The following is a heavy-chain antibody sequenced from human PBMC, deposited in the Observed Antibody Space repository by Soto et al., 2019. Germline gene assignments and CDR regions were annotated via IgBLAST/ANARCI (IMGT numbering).Heavy chain of an antibody. CDR2: ISGSGGST. CDR3: AKSPPWRWEMHDAFDI. D-gene: IGHD1-26*01. CDR1: GFTFSSYA. V-gene: IGHV3-23*01. J-gene: IGHJ3*02. Sequence: EVQLLESGGGLVQPGGSLRLSCAASGFTFSSYAMSWVRQAPGKGLEWVSAISGSGGSTYYADSVKGRFTISKDNSKNTLYLQMNSLRAEDTAVYYCAKSPPWRWEMHDAFDIWGQGTMVTVSS.